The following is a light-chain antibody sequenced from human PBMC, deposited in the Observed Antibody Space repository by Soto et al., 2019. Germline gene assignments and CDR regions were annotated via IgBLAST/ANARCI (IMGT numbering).Light chain of an antibody. CDR1: TSDVPGSNS. CDR2: DVT. J-gene: IGLJ2*01. CDR3: SSYITSSLVL. V-gene: IGLV2-14*01. Sequence: QSALTQPASVSGSRGQSITISCTGTTSDVPGSNSVSWYQQHPGKAPILIIYDVTKRPSGVSGRFSGSKSGNTGSLTISGLQVEDEADYYCSSYITSSLVLFGGGTKLTVL.